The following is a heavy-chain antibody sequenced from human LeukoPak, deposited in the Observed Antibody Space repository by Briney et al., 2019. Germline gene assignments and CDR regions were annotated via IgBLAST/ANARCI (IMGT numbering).Heavy chain of an antibody. CDR1: GYTFTGYY. V-gene: IGHV1-2*02. Sequence: GASVKVSCKASGYTFTGYYMHWVRQAPGQGLEWMGWINPNSGGTNYAQKFQGRVTMTRDTSISTAYMELSRLRSDDTAVYYCARGSRSLFPYYYYYYYVDVWGKGTTVTVSS. CDR3: ARGSRSLFPYYYYYYYVDV. CDR2: INPNSGGT. J-gene: IGHJ6*03. D-gene: IGHD2-21*01.